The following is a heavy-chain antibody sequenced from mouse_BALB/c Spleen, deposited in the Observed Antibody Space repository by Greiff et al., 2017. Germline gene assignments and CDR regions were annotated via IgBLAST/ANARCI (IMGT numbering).Heavy chain of an antibody. CDR2: IWGGGST. Sequence: VKLVESGPGLVAPSQSLSITCTVSGFSLTDYGVSWIRQPPGKGLEWLGVIWGGGSTYYNSALKSRLSISKDNSKSQVFLKMNSLQTDDTAMYYCAKQGFITTVVARDWYFDVWGAGTTVTVSS. CDR1: GFSLTDYG. CDR3: AKQGFITTVVARDWYFDV. D-gene: IGHD1-1*01. J-gene: IGHJ1*01. V-gene: IGHV2-6-5*01.